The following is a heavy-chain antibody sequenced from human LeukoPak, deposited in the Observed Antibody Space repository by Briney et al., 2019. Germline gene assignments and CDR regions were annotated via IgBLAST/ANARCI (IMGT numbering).Heavy chain of an antibody. CDR2: MLDTVTT. J-gene: IGHJ4*02. CDR3: ATIKRGNIYGYFDS. D-gene: IGHD5-18*01. Sequence: SETLSLTCTVSGGSMNSHYWGWIRQPPGKGLEWIGYMLDTVTTKDNPSLKSRFTLSADTSKNQFSLRLTSVTAADTAVYYCATIKRGNIYGYFDSWGQGILVTVSS. V-gene: IGHV4-59*11. CDR1: GGSMNSHY.